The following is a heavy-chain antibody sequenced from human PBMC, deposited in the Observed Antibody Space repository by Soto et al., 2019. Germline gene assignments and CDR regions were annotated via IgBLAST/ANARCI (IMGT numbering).Heavy chain of an antibody. CDR2: IIPILGIA. D-gene: IGHD1-1*01. CDR3: ARAKYNWNDVGGFDI. J-gene: IGHJ3*02. CDR1: GGTFSSYT. V-gene: IGHV1-69*02. Sequence: QVQLVQSGAEVKKPGSSVKVSCKASGGTFSSYTISWVRQAPGQGLEWMGRIIPILGIANYAQKFQGRVTITADKSTSTAYMELSSLRSEDTAVYYFARAKYNWNDVGGFDIWGQGTMVTVSS.